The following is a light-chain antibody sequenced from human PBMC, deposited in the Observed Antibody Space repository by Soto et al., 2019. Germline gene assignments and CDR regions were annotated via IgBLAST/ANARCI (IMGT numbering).Light chain of an antibody. CDR1: QTFSSGF. CDR2: GAS. CDR3: HQYGSSPET. V-gene: IGKV3-20*01. Sequence: EIVLTQSPGTLSLSPGERATISCRASQTFSSGFLAWYQQKPGQAPRLLIYGASTRATDIPDRFSGSGSGTDFTLTITRLEPYDFAVYFCHQYGSSPETFGQGTKVDIK. J-gene: IGKJ1*01.